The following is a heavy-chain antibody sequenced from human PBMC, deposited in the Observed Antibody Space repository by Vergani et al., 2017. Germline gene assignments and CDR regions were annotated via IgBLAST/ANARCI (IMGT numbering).Heavy chain of an antibody. Sequence: QAQLVESGGGVVQPGSSLRLSCAASGFTFTDYGMHWVRQAPGQGLEWVAVIWSNGVNKYYADSVRGRFTFSRDNSRYTLDLQMDSLRAEDTAVYHCVRGGAQFDAFDVWVRGTMVTVSS. CDR1: GFTFTDYG. CDR2: IWSNGVNK. J-gene: IGHJ3*01. D-gene: IGHD3-16*01. V-gene: IGHV3-33*01. CDR3: VRGGAQFDAFDV.